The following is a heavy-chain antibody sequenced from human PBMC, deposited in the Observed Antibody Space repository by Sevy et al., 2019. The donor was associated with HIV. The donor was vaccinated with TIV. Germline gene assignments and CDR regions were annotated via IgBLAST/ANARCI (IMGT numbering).Heavy chain of an antibody. J-gene: IGHJ4*02. Sequence: SETLSLTCTVSGGSISSGSYYWGWIRQPPGKGLEWIGSIYYSGSTYYNPSLKSRVTISVDTSKNQFSLKLSSVTAADTAVYYCASSTLYGFYYFDYWGQGTLVTVSS. CDR2: IYYSGST. V-gene: IGHV4-39*01. CDR1: GGSISSGSYY. CDR3: ASSTLYGFYYFDY. D-gene: IGHD3-10*01.